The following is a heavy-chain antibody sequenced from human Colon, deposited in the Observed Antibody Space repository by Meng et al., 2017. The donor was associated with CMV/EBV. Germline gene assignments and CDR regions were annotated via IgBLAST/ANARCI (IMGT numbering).Heavy chain of an antibody. CDR3: ARGAAAFIGY. CDR2: ITSSSGTI. Sequence: GGSLRLSCAASGFTFSSYSMNWVRQAPGKGLEWVSSITSSSGTIYYADSVKGRFTISRDNAKNSLYLQMNSLRAEDTAVYYCARGAAAFIGYWGQGTLVTVSS. V-gene: IGHV3-48*04. D-gene: IGHD6-25*01. J-gene: IGHJ4*02. CDR1: GFTFSSYS.